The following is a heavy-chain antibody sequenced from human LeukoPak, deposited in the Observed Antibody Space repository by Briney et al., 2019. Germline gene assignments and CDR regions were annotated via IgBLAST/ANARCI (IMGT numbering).Heavy chain of an antibody. CDR2: ISGSGGNT. CDR3: AKGTGINHYHWIDP. D-gene: IGHD3/OR15-3a*01. J-gene: IGHJ5*02. Sequence: PGGSLRLSCAASKVTFSDYAMNCVRQAPGKGLEWVSGISGSGGNTYYADSVKGRFTISRDNSKNTLYLQMNSLRAEDTALYYCAKGTGINHYHWIDPWGQGTQVTVSS. V-gene: IGHV3-23*01. CDR1: KVTFSDYA.